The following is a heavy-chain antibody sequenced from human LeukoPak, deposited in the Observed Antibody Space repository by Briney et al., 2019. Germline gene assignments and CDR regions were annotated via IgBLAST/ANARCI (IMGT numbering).Heavy chain of an antibody. D-gene: IGHD3-3*01. CDR2: ISYDGTNK. V-gene: IGHV3-30*18. J-gene: IGHJ4*02. CDR1: GLTFGSYS. Sequence: GGSLRLSCAASGLTFGSYSMNWVRQAPGKGLEWMAVISYDGTNKYYADSVKGRFTISRDNSKNTLYLQMNSLRAEDTAVYYCAKDLNYDFWSGLGNWSQGTLVTVSS. CDR3: AKDLNYDFWSGLGN.